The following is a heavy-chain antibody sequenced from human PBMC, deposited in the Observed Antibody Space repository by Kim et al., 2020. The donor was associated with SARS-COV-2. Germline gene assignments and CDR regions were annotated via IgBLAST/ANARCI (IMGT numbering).Heavy chain of an antibody. J-gene: IGHJ6*02. D-gene: IGHD2-21*02. Sequence: GESLKISCKGSGYSFTSYWIGWVRQMPGKGLEWMGIIYPGDSDTRYSPSFQGQVTISADKSISTAYLQWSSLKASDTAMYYCARHANPGVVTAIGYYYYYGMDVWGQGTTVTVSS. CDR3: ARHANPGVVTAIGYYYYYGMDV. CDR1: GYSFTSYW. CDR2: IYPGDSDT. V-gene: IGHV5-51*01.